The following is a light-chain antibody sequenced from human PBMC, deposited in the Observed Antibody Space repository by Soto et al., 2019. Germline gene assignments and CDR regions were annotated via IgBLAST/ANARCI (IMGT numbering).Light chain of an antibody. CDR2: KAS. V-gene: IGKV1-5*03. J-gene: IGKJ1*01. Sequence: DIQITQSPSTLSASVGDRVIIFCRASQSIGSWLAWYQQKPGKAPKLLIYKASSLESGVPSRFSGSGSGTEFTLTIRSMQPDDFANYYCHQYNTYLWTFGQGTKVDIK. CDR1: QSIGSW. CDR3: HQYNTYLWT.